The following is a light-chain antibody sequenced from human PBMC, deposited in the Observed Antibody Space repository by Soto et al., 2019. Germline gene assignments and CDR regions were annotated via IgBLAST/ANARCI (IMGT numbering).Light chain of an antibody. CDR1: SSNIGAGYD. V-gene: IGLV1-40*01. J-gene: IGLJ2*01. CDR3: QSYDSSLSGYVV. CDR2: GNS. Sequence: QSVLTQPPSVSGAPGQRVTISCTGSSSNIGAGYDVHWYQQLPGTAPKLLIYGNSNRPSGVPDRFSGSKSDTSASLAITGLQAEDEADYYCQSYDSSLSGYVVFGGGTKFTVL.